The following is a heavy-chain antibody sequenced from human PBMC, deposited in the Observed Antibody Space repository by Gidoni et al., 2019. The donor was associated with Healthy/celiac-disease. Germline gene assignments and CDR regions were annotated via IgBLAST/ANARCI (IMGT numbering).Heavy chain of an antibody. CDR2: IYYSGST. V-gene: IGHV4-59*01. D-gene: IGHD5-12*01. Sequence: QVQLQESGPGLVKPSETLSLTCTVSGGSISSYYWSWIRQPPGKGLEWIGYIYYSGSTNYNPSLKSRVTISVDTSKNQFSLKLSSVTAADTAVYYCARARGNGYNRFDYWGQGTLVTVSS. CDR1: GGSISSYY. CDR3: ARARGNGYNRFDY. J-gene: IGHJ4*02.